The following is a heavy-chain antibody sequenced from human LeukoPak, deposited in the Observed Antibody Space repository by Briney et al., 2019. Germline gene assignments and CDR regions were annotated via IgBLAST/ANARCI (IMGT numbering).Heavy chain of an antibody. V-gene: IGHV3-7*01. CDR2: IKQDGSEK. D-gene: IGHD3-3*02. J-gene: IGHJ5*02. CDR1: GFTFGNSW. Sequence: HPGGSLRLSCAGSGFTFGNSWMNWFRQTPGKGLEWVANIKQDGSEKYVDYVKGRFTISRDIAKTSLYLQMNSLRAEDTAVYYCAREASSHFTWGQGTLVTVSS. CDR3: AREASSHFT.